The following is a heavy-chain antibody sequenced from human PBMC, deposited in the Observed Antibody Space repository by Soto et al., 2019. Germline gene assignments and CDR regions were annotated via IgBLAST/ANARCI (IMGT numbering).Heavy chain of an antibody. CDR3: ATVARYDDFDV. V-gene: IGHV3-23*01. J-gene: IGHJ3*01. D-gene: IGHD3-9*01. CDR1: GFTFNIYA. CDR2: IGSTGTTT. Sequence: QLLGSGGGLVQPGGSLRLSCEASGFTFNIYAMTWVRQAPGKGLEWVSNIGSTGTTTYYAGSVKGRFAISRDNSKSTLYLQTNSLRGEDTAVYYCATVARYDDFDVWGQGTMVTVSS.